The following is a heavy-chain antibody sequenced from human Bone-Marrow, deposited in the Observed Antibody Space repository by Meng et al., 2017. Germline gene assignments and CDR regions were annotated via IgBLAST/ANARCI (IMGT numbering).Heavy chain of an antibody. J-gene: IGHJ5*01. Sequence: GLVTASGTLSLTCAVPVGSISSSNWWSWVRQPPGKWLEWIGEIYHSGSTNYNPSLKSRVTISVDKSKNQFSLKLSSVTAADTAVYYCARRVSGSGLTTDWFDYWGQGTLVTVSS. CDR3: ARRVSGSGLTTDWFDY. D-gene: IGHD4-17*01. CDR1: VGSISSSNW. V-gene: IGHV4-4*02. CDR2: IYHSGST.